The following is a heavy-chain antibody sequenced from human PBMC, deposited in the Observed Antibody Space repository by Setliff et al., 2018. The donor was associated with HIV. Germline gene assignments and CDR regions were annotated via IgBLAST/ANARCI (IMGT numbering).Heavy chain of an antibody. CDR2: IYSGGST. D-gene: IGHD5-18*01. V-gene: IGHV3-66*02. J-gene: IGHJ4*02. Sequence: GGSLSLSCAASGFTVRNNYMSWVRQAPGKVLEWVSVIYSGGSTYYADSVKSRFTISRDNSNNTLFLQMNSLRPEDTAVYYCARGKDITMVPTGFDYWGQGTLVTVSS. CDR3: ARGKDITMVPTGFDY. CDR1: GFTVRNNY.